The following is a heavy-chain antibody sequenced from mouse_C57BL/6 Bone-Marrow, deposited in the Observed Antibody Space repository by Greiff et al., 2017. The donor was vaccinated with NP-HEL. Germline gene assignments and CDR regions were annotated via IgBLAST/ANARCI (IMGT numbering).Heavy chain of an antibody. D-gene: IGHD1-1*01. J-gene: IGHJ3*01. CDR3: AREGYYYGLFAY. V-gene: IGHV1-26*01. Sequence: VQLQQSGPELVKPGASVKISCKASGYTFTDYYMNWVKQSHGKSLEWIGDINPNNGGTSYNQKFKGKATLTVDKSSSTAYMELRSLTSEDSAVYYCAREGYYYGLFAYWGQGTLVTVSA. CDR2: INPNNGGT. CDR1: GYTFTDYY.